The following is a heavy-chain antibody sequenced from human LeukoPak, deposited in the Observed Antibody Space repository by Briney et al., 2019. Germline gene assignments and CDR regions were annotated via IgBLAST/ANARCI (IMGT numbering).Heavy chain of an antibody. CDR3: ARDDSNYTYDY. Sequence: GGSLRLSCAASGFTFSSYSMNWVRQAPGKGLEWVSTISSSSSYIYYADSVKGRFTISRDNAKNSLYLQMNSLRAEDTAVYYCARDDSNYTYDYWGQGTLVTVSS. J-gene: IGHJ4*02. D-gene: IGHD4-11*01. CDR2: ISSSSSYI. CDR1: GFTFSSYS. V-gene: IGHV3-21*01.